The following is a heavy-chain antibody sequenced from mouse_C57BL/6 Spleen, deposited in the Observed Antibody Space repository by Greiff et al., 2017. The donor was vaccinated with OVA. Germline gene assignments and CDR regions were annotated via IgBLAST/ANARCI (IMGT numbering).Heavy chain of an antibody. CDR2: IYPSDSET. CDR3: ARSGITTVARYWYFDV. J-gene: IGHJ1*03. D-gene: IGHD1-1*01. CDR1: GYTFTSYW. Sequence: QVQLQQPGAELVRPGSSVKLSCKASGYTFTSYWMDWVKQRPGQGLEWIGNIYPSDSETHYNQKFKDKATLTVDKSSSTAYMQLSSLTSEDSAVYYCARSGITTVARYWYFDVWGTGTTVTVSS. V-gene: IGHV1-61*01.